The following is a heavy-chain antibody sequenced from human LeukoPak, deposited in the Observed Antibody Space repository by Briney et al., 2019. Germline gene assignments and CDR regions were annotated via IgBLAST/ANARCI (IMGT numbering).Heavy chain of an antibody. J-gene: IGHJ4*02. CDR1: GFTFSSYG. V-gene: IGHV3-33*06. Sequence: GGSLRLSCAASGFTFSSYGMHWVRQAPGKGLEWVAVIWYDGSSKYYADSVKGRFTISRDNSKNTLYLQMNSLRAEDTAVYYCAKDLEETTVINYFDYWGQGTLVTVSS. CDR2: IWYDGSSK. D-gene: IGHD4-23*01. CDR3: AKDLEETTVINYFDY.